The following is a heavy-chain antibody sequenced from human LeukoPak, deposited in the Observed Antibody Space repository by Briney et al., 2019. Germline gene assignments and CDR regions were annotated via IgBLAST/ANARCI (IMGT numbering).Heavy chain of an antibody. D-gene: IGHD3-10*01. J-gene: IGHJ4*02. CDR3: AKGITKIRGQPAYYFDY. V-gene: IGHV3-23*01. Sequence: GGSLRLSCAASGFTFSSYAMSWVRQAPGKGLEWVSAISGSGGSTYYADPVKGRFTISRDNSKNTLYLQMNSLRADDTAVYYCAKGITKIRGQPAYYFDYWGQGTLVTVSS. CDR2: ISGSGGST. CDR1: GFTFSSYA.